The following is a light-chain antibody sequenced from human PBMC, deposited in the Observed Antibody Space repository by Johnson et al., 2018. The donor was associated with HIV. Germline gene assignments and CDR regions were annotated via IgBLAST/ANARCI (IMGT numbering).Light chain of an antibody. CDR1: SSDMGNYA. V-gene: IGLV1-51*01. CDR2: DNN. CDR3: GTWDSSLNAYV. Sequence: QSVLTQPPSVSAAPGQKVTISFSGRSSDMGNYAISWYQQLPGTAPKLLIYDNNKRPSGIPDRFSGSKSGTSATLGITGLQTGDEADYYCGTWDSSLNAYVFGAATKVAVL. J-gene: IGLJ1*01.